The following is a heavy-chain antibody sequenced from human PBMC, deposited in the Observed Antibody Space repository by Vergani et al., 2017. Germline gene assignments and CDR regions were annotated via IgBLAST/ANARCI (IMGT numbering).Heavy chain of an antibody. D-gene: IGHD3-10*01. V-gene: IGHV4-31*03. Sequence: QVQLQESGPGLVKPSQTLSLTCTVSGGSISSGGYYWSWIRQHPGKGLEWIGEINHSGSTNYNPSLKSRVTISVDTSKNQFSLKLSSVTAADTAVYYCARGLWFGARRAPWFDPWGQGTLVTVSS. CDR2: INHSGST. CDR3: ARGLWFGARRAPWFDP. J-gene: IGHJ5*02. CDR1: GGSISSGGYY.